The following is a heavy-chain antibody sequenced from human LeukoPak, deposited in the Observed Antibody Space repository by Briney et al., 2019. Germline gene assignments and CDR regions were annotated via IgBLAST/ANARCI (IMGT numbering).Heavy chain of an antibody. D-gene: IGHD2-15*01. CDR3: ARDQDLGYCSGGSCYFGAFDI. J-gene: IGHJ3*02. CDR1: GGSINNYY. Sequence: PSETLSLTCTVSGGSINNYYWSRIRQPPGKGLEWIGYIYYSGSTNYNPSLKSRVTISVDTSKNQFSLKLSSVTAADTAVYYCARDQDLGYCSGGSCYFGAFDIWGQGTMVTVSS. CDR2: IYYSGST. V-gene: IGHV4-59*01.